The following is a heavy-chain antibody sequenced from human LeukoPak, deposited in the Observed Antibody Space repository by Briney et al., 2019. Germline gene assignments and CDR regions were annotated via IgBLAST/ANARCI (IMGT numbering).Heavy chain of an antibody. D-gene: IGHD2-2*01. CDR3: ARAGDCSSTSCYSWFDP. J-gene: IGHJ5*02. CDR1: GYSISSGYY. V-gene: IGHV4-38-2*02. CDR2: IYHSGST. Sequence: SETLSLTCTVSGYSISSGYYWGWIRQPPGKGLEWIGSIYHSGSTYYNPSLKSRVTISVDTSKNQFSLKLSPVTAADTAVYYCARAGDCSSTSCYSWFDPWGQGTLVTVSS.